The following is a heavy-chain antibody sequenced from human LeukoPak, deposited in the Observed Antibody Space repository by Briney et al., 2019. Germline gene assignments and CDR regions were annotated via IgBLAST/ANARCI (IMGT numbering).Heavy chain of an antibody. CDR3: ARDRLGITVVRGVPGWFDP. D-gene: IGHD3-10*01. V-gene: IGHV1-69*04. CDR2: IIPILGIA. Sequence: SVKVSCKASGGTFSSYAISWVRQAPGQGLEWMGRIIPILGIANYAQKFQGRVTITADKSTSTAYMELSSLRSEDTAVYYCARDRLGITVVRGVPGWFDPWGQGTLVTVSS. CDR1: GGTFSSYA. J-gene: IGHJ5*02.